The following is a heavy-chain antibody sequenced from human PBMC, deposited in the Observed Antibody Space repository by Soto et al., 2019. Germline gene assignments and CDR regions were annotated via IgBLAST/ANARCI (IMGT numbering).Heavy chain of an antibody. CDR3: AKVAIMVSSSFNYIDF. CDR2: ISGSGGAT. CDR1: GFIPSSYA. Sequence: PGGSLRLSCVVSGFIPSSYAMSWVRQAPGKGLEWVSGISGSGGATSYADSVKGRFTISRDNSKNTLYLQMNSLSAEDTAIYYCAKVAIMVSSSFNYIDFWAQGALVTVS. D-gene: IGHD6-13*01. V-gene: IGHV3-23*01. J-gene: IGHJ4*02.